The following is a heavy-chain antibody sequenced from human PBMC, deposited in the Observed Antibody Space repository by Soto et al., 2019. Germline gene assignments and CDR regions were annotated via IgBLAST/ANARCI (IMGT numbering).Heavy chain of an antibody. CDR3: ARGLRITTAGPRPYDY. D-gene: IGHD6-13*01. J-gene: IGHJ4*02. CDR2: IIPIFGAA. V-gene: IGHV1-69*13. CDR1: GDTFNSYA. Sequence: ASVKVSCKASGDTFNSYAVNWVRQAPGQGLEWMGGIIPIFGAANYAQKFQGRVTITADESTSTVYMELRSLRSDDTAVFYCARGLRITTAGPRPYDYWGQGTLVTVSS.